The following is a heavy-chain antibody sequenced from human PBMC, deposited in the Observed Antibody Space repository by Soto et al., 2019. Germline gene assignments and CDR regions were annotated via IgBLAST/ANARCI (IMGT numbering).Heavy chain of an antibody. CDR3: AREGQYWTGYTRFWVNGFDI. CDR2: TFYRSQWFN. CDR1: GDSVSSNDAA. Sequence: QVQLQQSGPGLVKPSQTLSLTCSISGDSVSSNDAAWNWIRQSPSRGLEWLGRTFYRSQWFNEYAEAMKGQLNINPDTTKNQFSLQMNSVTPEDTGVYYCAREGQYWTGYTRFWVNGFDIWGQGTTVTVSS. V-gene: IGHV6-1*01. J-gene: IGHJ3*02. D-gene: IGHD3-9*01.